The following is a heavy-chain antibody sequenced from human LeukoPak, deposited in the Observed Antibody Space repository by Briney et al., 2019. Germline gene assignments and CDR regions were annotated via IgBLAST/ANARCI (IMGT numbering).Heavy chain of an antibody. D-gene: IGHD1-1*01. Sequence: ASVKVSCKASGGTFSSYAISWVRQAPGQGLEWMGRIIPILGIANYAQKFQGRVTITADKSTSTAYMELSSLRSEDTAVYYCARGRIWNADYYGMDVWGQGTTVTVSS. V-gene: IGHV1-69*04. CDR2: IIPILGIA. CDR1: GGTFSSYA. CDR3: ARGRIWNADYYGMDV. J-gene: IGHJ6*02.